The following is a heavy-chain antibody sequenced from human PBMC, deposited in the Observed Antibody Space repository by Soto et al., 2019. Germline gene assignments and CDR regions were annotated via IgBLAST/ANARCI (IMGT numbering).Heavy chain of an antibody. V-gene: IGHV3-66*01. J-gene: IGHJ5*02. D-gene: IGHD3-10*01. CDR3: ARDKLRGFSNWFDT. CDR1: GFTVTSNY. Sequence: EVRLVESGGGLVQPGGSLRLSCAASGFTVTSNYMTWVRKAPGKGLEWVSLIDSGGTTSYADSVKGRFSISRDNSDNTLYLQMNSLRAEDTAVYYCARDKLRGFSNWFDTWGQGTLVAVSS. CDR2: IDSGGTT.